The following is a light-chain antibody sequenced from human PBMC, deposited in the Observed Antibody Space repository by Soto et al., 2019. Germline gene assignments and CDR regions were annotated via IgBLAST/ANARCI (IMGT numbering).Light chain of an antibody. Sequence: IRVTQSPTSLSASVGDRVTITCQASQYIGNYLNWYQQKPGEAPRLLISDASNLEPGVPSRFSGSGSGADFTFIISSLQPEDVATYSCQQYDNIILSFGGGTKVDIK. V-gene: IGKV1-33*01. J-gene: IGKJ4*01. CDR2: DAS. CDR1: QYIGNY. CDR3: QQYDNIILS.